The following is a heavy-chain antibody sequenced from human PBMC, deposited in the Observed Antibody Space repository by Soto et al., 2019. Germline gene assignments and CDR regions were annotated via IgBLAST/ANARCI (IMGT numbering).Heavy chain of an antibody. Sequence: SETLSLTCTVSGGSISSSSYYWGWIRQPPGKGLEWIGYIYYSGSTNYNPSLKSRVTISVDTSKNQFSLKLSSVTAADTAVYYCARLPYYDFWSGYPDYWGQGTLVTVSS. CDR2: IYYSGST. CDR1: GGSISSSSYY. J-gene: IGHJ4*02. CDR3: ARLPYYDFWSGYPDY. D-gene: IGHD3-3*01. V-gene: IGHV4-61*05.